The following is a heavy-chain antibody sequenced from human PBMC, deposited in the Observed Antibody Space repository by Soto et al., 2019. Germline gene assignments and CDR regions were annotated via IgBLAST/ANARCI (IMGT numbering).Heavy chain of an antibody. J-gene: IGHJ4*02. CDR2: IYYSGST. D-gene: IGHD1-26*01. CDR1: GGSISSYY. CDR3: ARRWGRTFDY. V-gene: IGHV4-59*08. Sequence: QVQLQESGPGLVKPSETLSLTCTVSGGSISSYYWSWIRQPPGKGLEWIGYIYYSGSTNYNPPLMSRVTITVDTSKNQFSLKLSSVTAADTAVYYCARRWGRTFDYWGQGTLVTVSS.